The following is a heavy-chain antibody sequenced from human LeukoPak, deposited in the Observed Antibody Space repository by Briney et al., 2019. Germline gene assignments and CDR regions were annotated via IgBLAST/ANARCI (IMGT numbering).Heavy chain of an antibody. CDR3: ARDILTGSTTDY. J-gene: IGHJ4*02. V-gene: IGHV4-61*01. CDR1: GGSVSSGSYY. Sequence: SETLSLTCTVSGGSVSSGSYYWSWIRQPPGKGLEWIGYIYYSGSTNCNPSLKSRVTISVDTSKNQFSLKLSSVTAADTAVYYCARDILTGSTTDYWGQGTLVTVSS. D-gene: IGHD3-9*01. CDR2: IYYSGST.